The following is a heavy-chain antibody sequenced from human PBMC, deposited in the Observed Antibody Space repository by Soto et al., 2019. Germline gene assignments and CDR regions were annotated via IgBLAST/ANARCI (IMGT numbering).Heavy chain of an antibody. J-gene: IGHJ3*02. D-gene: IGHD6-13*01. V-gene: IGHV1-69*06. CDR2: IIPSCGTT. CDR3: ARQKDLYSPDAFDI. Sequence: GASVKVSCKASGGTFSSYAISWVRQALGQGLEWMGGIIPSCGTTSYAQKFQGRVTITGDTSTSTAYMELSSLRSEDTAVYYCARQKDLYSPDAFDIWGQGTMVTVSS. CDR1: GGTFSSYA.